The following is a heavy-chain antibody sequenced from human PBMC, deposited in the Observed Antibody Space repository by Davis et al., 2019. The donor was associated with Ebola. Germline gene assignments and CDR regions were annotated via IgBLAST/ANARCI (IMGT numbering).Heavy chain of an antibody. Sequence: GGSLRLSCAASGFTFSSYGMPWVRQAPGKGLEWVAVISYDGSNKYYADSVKGRFTISRDNSKNTLYLQMNSLRAEDTAVYYCARDTAMAYWGQGTLVTVSS. CDR2: ISYDGSNK. J-gene: IGHJ4*02. CDR3: ARDTAMAY. V-gene: IGHV3-30*03. CDR1: GFTFSSYG. D-gene: IGHD5-18*01.